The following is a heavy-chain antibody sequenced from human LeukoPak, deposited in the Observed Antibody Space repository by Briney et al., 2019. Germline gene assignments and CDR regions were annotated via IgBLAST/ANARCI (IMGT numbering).Heavy chain of an antibody. Sequence: GGSLRLSCAASGFTFSSYSMNWVRQAPGKGLEWVSSISSNSSYIYYADSVKGRFTISRDNAKNSLYLQMNSLRAEDTAVYYCARDIAVAGTGGNWFDPWGQGTLVTVSS. CDR3: ARDIAVAGTGGNWFDP. CDR1: GFTFSSYS. V-gene: IGHV3-21*01. J-gene: IGHJ5*02. CDR2: ISSNSSYI. D-gene: IGHD6-19*01.